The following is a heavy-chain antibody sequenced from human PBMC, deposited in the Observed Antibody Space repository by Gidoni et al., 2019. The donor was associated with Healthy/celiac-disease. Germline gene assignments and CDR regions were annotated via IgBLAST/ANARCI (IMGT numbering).Heavy chain of an antibody. CDR3: AKDLNSSGWYVSAEFDY. Sequence: EVLLLASGGGLVQPGGSMSLSCASSGFTFSSYAMGWVRQAPGKGLEWFAAIRGSCGSTDYADSVKGRFTISRDNSKNTLYLKMNSLRAEDTAVYYCAKDLNSSGWYVSAEFDYWGQGTLVTVSS. V-gene: IGHV3-23*01. J-gene: IGHJ4*02. D-gene: IGHD6-19*01. CDR1: GFTFSSYA. CDR2: IRGSCGST.